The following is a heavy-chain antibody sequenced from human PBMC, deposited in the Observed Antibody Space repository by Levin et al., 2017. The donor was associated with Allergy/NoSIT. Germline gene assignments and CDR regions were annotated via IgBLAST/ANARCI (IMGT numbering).Heavy chain of an antibody. Sequence: TLSLTCTFSGFSLSTTGVGVGWIRQPPGKAPEFLALIYWDDHKRYSPSLTSRLTLTKDTSNNQVVLTMTNVDPVDTATYYCARTTTRSFDSWGQGALVTVSS. J-gene: IGHJ4*02. D-gene: IGHD4-17*01. CDR1: GFSLSTTGVG. CDR3: ARTTTRSFDS. V-gene: IGHV2-5*02. CDR2: IYWDDHK.